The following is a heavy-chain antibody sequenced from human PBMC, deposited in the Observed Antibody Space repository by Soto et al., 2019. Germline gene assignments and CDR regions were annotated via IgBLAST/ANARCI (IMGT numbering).Heavy chain of an antibody. Sequence: ASVKVSCKASGYTFTIYYMHWVRQTPGQGLEWMGIINPSGGSTSYAQKFQGRVTMTRDTSTSTVYMELSSLRSEDTAVYYCARGHIAAAVPYYYGMDVWGQGTTVTVSS. CDR1: GYTFTIYY. V-gene: IGHV1-46*01. CDR3: ARGHIAAAVPYYYGMDV. CDR2: INPSGGST. D-gene: IGHD6-13*01. J-gene: IGHJ6*02.